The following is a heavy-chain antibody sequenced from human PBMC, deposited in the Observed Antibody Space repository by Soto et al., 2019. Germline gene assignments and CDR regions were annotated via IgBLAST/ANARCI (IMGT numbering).Heavy chain of an antibody. CDR1: GFTFDDYT. V-gene: IGHV3-43*01. Sequence: VQLVESGGVVVQPGGSLRLSCAASGFTFDDYTMHWVRQAPGKGLEWVSLISWDGGSTYYADSVKGRFTISRDNSKNSLYLQMNSLRTEDTALYYCAKGPYYTAMDGYYFDYWGQGTLVTVSS. J-gene: IGHJ4*02. CDR2: ISWDGGST. D-gene: IGHD5-18*01. CDR3: AKGPYYTAMDGYYFDY.